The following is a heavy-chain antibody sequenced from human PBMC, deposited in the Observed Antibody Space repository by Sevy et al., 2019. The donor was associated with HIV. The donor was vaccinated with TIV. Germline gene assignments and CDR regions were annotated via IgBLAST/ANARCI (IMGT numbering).Heavy chain of an antibody. CDR1: GITFNNAW. CDR2: IKGKIDDGTT. D-gene: IGHD4-17*01. V-gene: IGHV3-15*01. CDR3: TTEALDGDYGDYYVYGMDV. J-gene: IGHJ6*02. Sequence: GESLKISCAASGITFNNAWMSWVCQAPGKGLEWVGRIKGKIDDGTTDYAAPVKGRFTISKDDSKNTLYLQMNSLKTEDTAVYYCTTEALDGDYGDYYVYGMDVWGQGTTVTVSS.